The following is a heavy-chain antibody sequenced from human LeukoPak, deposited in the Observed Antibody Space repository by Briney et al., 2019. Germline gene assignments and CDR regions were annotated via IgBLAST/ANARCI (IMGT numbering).Heavy chain of an antibody. D-gene: IGHD4-23*01. Sequence: SVKVSCKASGGTFSSYAISWVRQAPGQGLEWMGGIIPIFGTANYAQKFQGRVTITADESTSTAYMELSRPRSDDTAVYYCARDPRNDYGGNSGVWGQGTLVTVSS. CDR3: ARDPRNDYGGNSGV. CDR2: IIPIFGTA. J-gene: IGHJ4*02. CDR1: GGTFSSYA. V-gene: IGHV1-69*13.